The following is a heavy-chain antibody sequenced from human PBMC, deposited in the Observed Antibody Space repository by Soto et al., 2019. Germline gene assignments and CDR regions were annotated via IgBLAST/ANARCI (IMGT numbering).Heavy chain of an antibody. Sequence: QVHLVQSGAEVKKPGASVKVSCEASGYTFITYGISWVRQAPGQGLEWMGWITPYNGKTNYAQKVQDRVTMTTDTSTVTAYLELRSLRSDDSAVYYCARDNSHYFDNWGQGTLVTVSS. D-gene: IGHD4-4*01. CDR2: ITPYNGKT. CDR3: ARDNSHYFDN. J-gene: IGHJ4*02. V-gene: IGHV1-18*01. CDR1: GYTFITYG.